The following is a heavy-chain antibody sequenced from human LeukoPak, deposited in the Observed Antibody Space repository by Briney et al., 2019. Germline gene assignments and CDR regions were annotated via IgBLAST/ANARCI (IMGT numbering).Heavy chain of an antibody. CDR1: GFTFSSYA. V-gene: IGHV3-23*01. Sequence: GGSLRLSCAASGFTFSSYAMSWVRQAPGKGLEWASAISGSGGSTYYADSVKGRFTISRDNSKNTLYLQMNSLRAEDTAVYYCAKVGTGSYYNWPDYWGQGTLVTVSS. CDR3: AKVGTGSYYNWPDY. D-gene: IGHD3-10*01. CDR2: ISGSGGST. J-gene: IGHJ4*02.